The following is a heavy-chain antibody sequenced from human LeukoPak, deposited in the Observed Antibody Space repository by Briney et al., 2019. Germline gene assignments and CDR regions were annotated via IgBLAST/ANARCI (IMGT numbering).Heavy chain of an antibody. CDR1: GCTFSNYR. D-gene: IGHD1-7*01. J-gene: IGHJ4*02. V-gene: IGHV3-7*04. CDR3: GREIPGGTTSLDC. Sequence: PGGALRLSCAASGCTFSNYRTSWLRQAPGKGLEGVAYIKEDGSDKNYVDSVRGRFTISRDNAKNALYLQMNSLRAEDTAVYYCGREIPGGTTSLDCWGQGTVVTVSS. CDR2: IKEDGSDK.